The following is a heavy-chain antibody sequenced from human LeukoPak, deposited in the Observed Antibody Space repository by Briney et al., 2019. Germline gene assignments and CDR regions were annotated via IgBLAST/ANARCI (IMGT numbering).Heavy chain of an antibody. CDR3: ASDRDYYDSSGYLFDY. V-gene: IGHV3-7*01. CDR1: GFTFRSYW. D-gene: IGHD3-22*01. CDR2: IKQDGSEK. J-gene: IGHJ4*02. Sequence: AGGSLRLSCAASGFTFRSYWMSWVRQAPGKGPEWVANIKQDGSEKYYVDSVKGRFTISRDNAKNSLYLQMNSLRAEDTAVYYCASDRDYYDSSGYLFDYWGQGTLVTVSS.